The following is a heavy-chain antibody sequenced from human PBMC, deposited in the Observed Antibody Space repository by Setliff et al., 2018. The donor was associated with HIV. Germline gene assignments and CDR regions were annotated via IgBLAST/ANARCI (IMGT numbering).Heavy chain of an antibody. D-gene: IGHD6-19*01. CDR1: DGSISNYY. CDR2: IYYSGRT. Sequence: SETLSLTCIISDGSISNYYWSWFRQTPGKGLEWIGHIYYSGRTNYNPSLNSRVTISIDTSKNHFSLKLTSVTAADTAIYYCARRGAYSSGWYQVGFDYWGQGTLVTVSS. J-gene: IGHJ4*02. V-gene: IGHV4-59*01. CDR3: ARRGAYSSGWYQVGFDY.